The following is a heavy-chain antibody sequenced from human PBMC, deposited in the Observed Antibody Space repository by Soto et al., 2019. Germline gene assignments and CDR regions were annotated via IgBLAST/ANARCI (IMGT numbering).Heavy chain of an antibody. CDR2: ISGSGGST. Sequence: SGGSLRLSCAASGFTLSSYAMSWVRQAPGKGLEWVSAISGSGGSTYYADSVKGRFTISRDNSKNTLYLQMNSLRAEDTAVYYCAKLPIWSGYYISAFDIWGQGTMVTVSS. CDR1: GFTLSSYA. J-gene: IGHJ3*02. D-gene: IGHD3-3*01. V-gene: IGHV3-23*01. CDR3: AKLPIWSGYYISAFDI.